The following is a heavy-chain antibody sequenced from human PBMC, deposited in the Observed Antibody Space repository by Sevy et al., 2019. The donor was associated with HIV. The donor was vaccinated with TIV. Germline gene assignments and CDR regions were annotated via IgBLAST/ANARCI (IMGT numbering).Heavy chain of an antibody. CDR3: TTDTSTGYFDWLLDFDY. CDR2: IQSKTDGGTT. CDR1: GFTFSSAW. Sequence: GGSLRLSCAASGFTFSSAWMSWVRQAPGKGLEWVGRIQSKTDGGTTDYAASGKGRFTTSRDDSVNTLYLQMNSLTTDDTAVYYCTTDTSTGYFDWLLDFDYWGQGTLVTVSS. D-gene: IGHD3-9*01. J-gene: IGHJ4*02. V-gene: IGHV3-15*01.